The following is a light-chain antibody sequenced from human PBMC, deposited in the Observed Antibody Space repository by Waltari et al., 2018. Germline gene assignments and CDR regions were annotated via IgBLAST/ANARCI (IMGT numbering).Light chain of an antibody. CDR2: GDN. CDR3: QSYDSTDWV. J-gene: IGLJ3*02. V-gene: IGLV6-57*02. CDR1: GGSIATNY. Sequence: KFMLTQPHSVSESPGKTVTISCTGSGGSIATNYVQWYQQRPGSAPILLIFGDNQRPSGVPARFSGSIDTSSNSASLTISGLKTEDEADYYCQSYDSTDWVFGGGTKLTVL.